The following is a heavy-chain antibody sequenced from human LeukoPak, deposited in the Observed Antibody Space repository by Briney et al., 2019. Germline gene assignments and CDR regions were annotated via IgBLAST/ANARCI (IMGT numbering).Heavy chain of an antibody. CDR1: GFTFSSYV. CDR3: ARDYGDQGDYYYGMDV. J-gene: IGHJ6*02. V-gene: IGHV3-30-3*01. CDR2: ISYDGSNK. Sequence: GRSLRLSCAASGFTFSSYVMHWVRQAPGKGLEWVAVISYDGSNKYYADSVKGRFTISRDNSKNTLYLQMNSLRAEDTAVYYCARDYGDQGDYYYGMDVWGQGTTVTVSS. D-gene: IGHD4-17*01.